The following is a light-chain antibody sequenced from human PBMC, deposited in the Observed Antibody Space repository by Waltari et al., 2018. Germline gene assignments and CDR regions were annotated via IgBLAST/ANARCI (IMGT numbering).Light chain of an antibody. V-gene: IGKV4-1*01. J-gene: IGKJ1*01. CDR3: QQYSTFPVT. CDR2: WAS. CDR1: QSLFYSPNNKNF. Sequence: DTVLTQSPDSLAVSLGEMATINCKSSQSLFYSPNNKNFLAWYQQKSGQPPKLLIYWASTRESGVPDRFSGSESGTDFTLTISSLQAEDVAVYYCQQYSTFPVTFGQGTKVEIK.